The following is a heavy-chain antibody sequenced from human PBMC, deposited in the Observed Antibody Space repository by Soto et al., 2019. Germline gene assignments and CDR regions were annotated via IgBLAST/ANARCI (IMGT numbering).Heavy chain of an antibody. Sequence: GGSLRLSCAASGFTFSSYAMSWVRQAPGKGLEWVSAISGSGGSTYYADSVKGRFTISRDNSKNTLYLQMNSLRAEDTAVYYCAKPYAAKAVDLYYYGMDVWGQGTTVTVSS. V-gene: IGHV3-23*01. CDR2: ISGSGGST. CDR3: AKPYAAKAVDLYYYGMDV. CDR1: GFTFSSYA. D-gene: IGHD4-17*01. J-gene: IGHJ6*02.